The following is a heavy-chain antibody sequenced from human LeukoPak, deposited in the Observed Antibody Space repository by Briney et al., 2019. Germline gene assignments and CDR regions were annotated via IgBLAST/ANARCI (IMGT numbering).Heavy chain of an antibody. CDR1: GFTFSNHW. Sequence: GGSLRLSCAVSGFTFSNHWMYWVRQVPGKGLVCVSAIKTDGTITNYADSVRGRFTISRDNAKNTLYLQMNGLRAEDTAIYYCVTTWGDYWGQGTLVTVSS. CDR2: IKTDGTIT. CDR3: VTTWGDY. V-gene: IGHV3-74*01. J-gene: IGHJ4*02. D-gene: IGHD3-16*01.